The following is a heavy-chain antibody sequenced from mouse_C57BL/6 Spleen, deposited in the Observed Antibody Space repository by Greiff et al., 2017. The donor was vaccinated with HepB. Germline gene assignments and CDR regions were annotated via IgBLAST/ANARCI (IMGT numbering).Heavy chain of an antibody. J-gene: IGHJ1*03. D-gene: IGHD2-4*01. CDR1: GFTFSSYT. V-gene: IGHV5-9*01. Sequence: EVQVVESGGGLVKPGGSLKLSCAASGFTFSSYTMSWVRQTPEKRLEWVATISGGGGNTYYPDSVKGRFTISRDNAKNTLYLQMSSLRSEDTALYYCARQGVYYDYDWYFDVWGTGTTVTVSS. CDR3: ARQGVYYDYDWYFDV. CDR2: ISGGGGNT.